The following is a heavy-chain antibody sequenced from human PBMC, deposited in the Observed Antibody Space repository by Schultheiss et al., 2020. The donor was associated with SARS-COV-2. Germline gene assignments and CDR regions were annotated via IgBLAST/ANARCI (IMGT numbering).Heavy chain of an antibody. CDR3: ASATPKCSGGSCYSRSWWFDP. V-gene: IGHV4-34*01. J-gene: IGHJ5*02. D-gene: IGHD2-15*01. CDR2: INHSGST. CDR1: GGSFSGYY. Sequence: SETLSLTCAVYGGSFSGYYWSWIRQPPGKGLEWIGEINHSGSTYYNPSLKSRVTISVDTSKNQFSLKLSSVTAADTAVYYCASATPKCSGGSCYSRSWWFDPWGQGTLVTVSS.